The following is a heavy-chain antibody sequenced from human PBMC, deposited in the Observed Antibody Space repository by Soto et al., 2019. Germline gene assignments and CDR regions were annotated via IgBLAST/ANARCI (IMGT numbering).Heavy chain of an antibody. J-gene: IGHJ4*02. Sequence: QVRLQESGPGLVKPSQTLSLTCTVSGGSISSGGYYWTWIRQHPGKGLEWIGYIYYSGSTYYNPSLKRRVTMSVDTSKSQFSLSRGSVTAAATAVYYCSRGHSPSSHWASGYWGQGTLVTVSS. D-gene: IGHD6-6*01. CDR1: GGSISSGGYY. CDR2: IYYSGST. CDR3: SRGHSPSSHWASGY. V-gene: IGHV4-31*03.